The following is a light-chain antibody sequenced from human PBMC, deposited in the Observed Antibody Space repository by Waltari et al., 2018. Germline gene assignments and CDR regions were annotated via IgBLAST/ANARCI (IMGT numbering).Light chain of an antibody. J-gene: IGLJ2*01. Sequence: QSALTQPASVSGSPGQSTTISCIGTSSDIGSYNLVAWYQQHPGKAPKLMIYEVSTWPSGVSNRFSGSKSGNTAALTISGLQGEDEADYYCSSYAGSTANVLFGGGTKLTVL. CDR2: EVS. V-gene: IGLV2-23*02. CDR1: SSDIGSYNL. CDR3: SSYAGSTANVL.